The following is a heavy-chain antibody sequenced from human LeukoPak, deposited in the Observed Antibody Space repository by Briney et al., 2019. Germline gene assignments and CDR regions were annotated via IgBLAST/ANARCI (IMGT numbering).Heavy chain of an antibody. CDR3: ARVHEGSSSSY. CDR1: GYTFTGYY. V-gene: IGHV1-2*02. D-gene: IGHD6-6*01. J-gene: IGHJ4*02. Sequence: GASVRVSCKASGYTFTGYYMHWVRQAPGQGLEWMGWINPNSGGTNYAQKFRGRVTMTRDTSISTAYMELSRLRSDDTAVYYCARVHEGSSSSYWGQGTLVTVSS. CDR2: INPNSGGT.